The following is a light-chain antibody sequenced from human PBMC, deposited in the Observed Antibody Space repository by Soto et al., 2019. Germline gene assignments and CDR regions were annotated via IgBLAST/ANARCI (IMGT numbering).Light chain of an antibody. V-gene: IGKV3-20*01. CDR2: GAS. CDR1: QSVSATY. J-gene: IGKJ2*01. CDR3: QQYVSSPMYT. Sequence: EIVLTQSPGTLSLSPGERATLSCRASQSVSATYLAWYQQKPSQAPRLLIYGASNRATGIPDRFTGSGSGTDFTLTISRLEPEDFAVYFCQQYVSSPMYTFGQGTKLEIK.